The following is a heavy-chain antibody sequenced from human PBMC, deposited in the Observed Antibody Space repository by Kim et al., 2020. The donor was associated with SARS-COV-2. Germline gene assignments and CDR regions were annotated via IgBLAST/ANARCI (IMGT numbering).Heavy chain of an antibody. CDR3: ARESKRAGDHNEY. Sequence: AQKFQGRVTMTRDTSTSPVYMELSSLRSEDTAVYYCARESKRAGDHNEYWGQGTLVTVSS. J-gene: IGHJ4*02. D-gene: IGHD4-17*01. V-gene: IGHV1-46*01.